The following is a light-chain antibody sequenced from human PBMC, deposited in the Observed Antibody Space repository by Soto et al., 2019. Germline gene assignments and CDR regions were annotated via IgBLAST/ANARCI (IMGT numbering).Light chain of an antibody. V-gene: IGKV1-5*03. CDR1: ESISSW. Sequence: DIQMTQSPSTLSASVGDRVTISCRASESISSWLAWYQHKPGRAPKLLIYKASSLVSGVPSRFSGSGSGTEFTLSIRCLQPDDFATFYCQQYKSFSACTFGPGTKVDIK. CDR3: QQYKSFSACT. J-gene: IGKJ3*01. CDR2: KAS.